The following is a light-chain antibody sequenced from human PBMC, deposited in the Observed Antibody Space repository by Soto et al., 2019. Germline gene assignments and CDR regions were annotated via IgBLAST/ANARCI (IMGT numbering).Light chain of an antibody. CDR2: EVS. J-gene: IGLJ1*01. CDR1: SSDVGGYNY. Sequence: QSALTQPASVSGSPGQSITISCTGTSSDVGGYNYVSWYQQHPGKAPQLMIYEVSNRPSGVSNRFSGSKSGNTASLTISGLQAEDEADYYCSSYTSSSTLPSYVFGTGTKLTVL. CDR3: SSYTSSSTLPSYV. V-gene: IGLV2-14*01.